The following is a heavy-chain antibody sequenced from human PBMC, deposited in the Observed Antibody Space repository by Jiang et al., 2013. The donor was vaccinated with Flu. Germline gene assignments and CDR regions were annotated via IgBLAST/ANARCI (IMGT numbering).Heavy chain of an antibody. V-gene: IGHV5-51*01. CDR2: IYPGDSDT. J-gene: IGHJ6*02. CDR3: AREGIAAAGLTYYYGMDV. D-gene: IGHD6-13*01. Sequence: KGLEWMGIIYPGDSDTRYSPSFQGQVTISADKSISTAYLQWSSLEASDTAMYYCAREGIAAAGLTYYYGMDVWGQGTTVTVSS.